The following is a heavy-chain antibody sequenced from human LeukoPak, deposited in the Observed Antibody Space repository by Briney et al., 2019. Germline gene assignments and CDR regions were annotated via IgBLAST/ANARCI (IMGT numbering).Heavy chain of an antibody. D-gene: IGHD1/OR15-1a*01. J-gene: IGHJ4*02. CDR3: ARFFGNNYFDS. Sequence: GGSLRLSCSASGFTFSYYVLDWVRQAPGKGLEYVAAISSNGGTTYYADSVKGRFTISRDNSKNTLHLQMSSLRTEDTAVYYCARFFGNNYFDSWGQGTLVTVSS. V-gene: IGHV3-64D*09. CDR2: ISSNGGTT. CDR1: GFTFSYYV.